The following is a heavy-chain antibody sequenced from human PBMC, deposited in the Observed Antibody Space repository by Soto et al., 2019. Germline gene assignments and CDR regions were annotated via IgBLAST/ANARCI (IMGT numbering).Heavy chain of an antibody. Sequence: GGSLRLSCAASGFTFSSYAMSWVRQAPGKGLEWVSAISCSGGSTYYADSVKGRFTISRDNSKNKLYLQMNSLRAEDTAVYYCAKVLAAASNFSVDYWGQGTLVTVSS. CDR3: AKVLAAASNFSVDY. V-gene: IGHV3-23*01. CDR1: GFTFSSYA. D-gene: IGHD6-13*01. J-gene: IGHJ4*02. CDR2: ISCSGGST.